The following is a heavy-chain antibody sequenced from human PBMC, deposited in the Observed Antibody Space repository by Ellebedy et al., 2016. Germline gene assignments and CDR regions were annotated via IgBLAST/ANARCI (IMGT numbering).Heavy chain of an antibody. CDR3: ARAKEVGAPADY. D-gene: IGHD1-26*01. Sequence: GESLKISXAASGFTFSSYAMHWVRQAPGKGLEWVAVISYDGSNKYYADSVKGRFTISRDNSKNTLYLQMNSLRAEDTAVYYCARAKEVGAPADYWGQGTLVTVSS. J-gene: IGHJ4*02. CDR1: GFTFSSYA. CDR2: ISYDGSNK. V-gene: IGHV3-30-3*01.